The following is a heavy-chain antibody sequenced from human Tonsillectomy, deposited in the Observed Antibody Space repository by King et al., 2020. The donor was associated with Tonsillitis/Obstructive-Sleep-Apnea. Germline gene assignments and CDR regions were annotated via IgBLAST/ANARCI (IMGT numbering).Heavy chain of an antibody. CDR2: IKSKTDGGTT. D-gene: IGHD5-18*01. CDR3: TTGSLYSYVRYMDV. V-gene: IGHV3-15*01. J-gene: IGHJ6*03. CDR1: GFTFSNAW. Sequence: VQLVESGGGLVKPGGSLRLSCAASGFTFSNAWMSWVRQAPGKGLEWVGRIKSKTDGGTTDYAAPVKGRFTISRDDSKNTLYLQMNSLKTEDTAVYYCTTGSLYSYVRYMDVWGKGTTVTVSS.